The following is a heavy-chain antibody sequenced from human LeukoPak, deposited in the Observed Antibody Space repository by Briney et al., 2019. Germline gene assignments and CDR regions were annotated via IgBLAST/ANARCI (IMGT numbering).Heavy chain of an antibody. Sequence: ASVKVSCKASGYTFTSYGISWVRQAPGQGLEWMGWIGAYNGNTNYAQKLQGRVTMTTDTSTSTAYMELRSLRSDDTAVYYCARIETLYSSSPGGYWGQGTLVTVSS. D-gene: IGHD6-6*01. CDR1: GYTFTSYG. J-gene: IGHJ4*02. CDR2: IGAYNGNT. CDR3: ARIETLYSSSPGGY. V-gene: IGHV1-18*01.